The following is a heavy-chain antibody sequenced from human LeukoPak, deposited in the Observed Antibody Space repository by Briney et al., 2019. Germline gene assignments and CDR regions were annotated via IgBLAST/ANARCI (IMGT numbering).Heavy chain of an antibody. V-gene: IGHV3-23*01. CDR2: ISGSDSSTYYTDSAEGST. CDR3: AKCMSATGVCLNFDS. CDR1: GFTFMSYA. J-gene: IGHJ4*02. Sequence: WGSLRLSCAASGFTFMSYAVSWVRQAPGKGLQWVSGISGSDSSTYYTDSAEGSTYYTDSAEGRFTISRDNSKNTVYLQINSLRAEDTAVYYCAKCMSATGVCLNFDSWGQGILVTVSS. D-gene: IGHD2-8*01.